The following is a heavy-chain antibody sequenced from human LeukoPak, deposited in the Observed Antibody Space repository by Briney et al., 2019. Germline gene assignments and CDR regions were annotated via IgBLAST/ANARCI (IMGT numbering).Heavy chain of an antibody. J-gene: IGHJ4*02. CDR2: INTSSTKT. CDR3: ARDLYDNNRVQDY. D-gene: IGHD1-14*01. CDR1: GFTFSDYY. V-gene: IGHV3-11*05. Sequence: PGGSLRLSCAASGFTFSDYYMTWIRQAPGKGLEWVSDINTSSTKTEYEYFVKGRTTIYRDNAKNSLYLQMNSLRAEDTAVYYCARDLYDNNRVQDYWGQGTLVTVSS.